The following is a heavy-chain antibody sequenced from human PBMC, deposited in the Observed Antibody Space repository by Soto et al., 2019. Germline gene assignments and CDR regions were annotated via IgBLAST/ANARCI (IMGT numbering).Heavy chain of an antibody. J-gene: IGHJ3*02. Sequence: GGSLRLSCAVSGFTFSNAWMSWVRQAPWKGLEWVGRIESKTDGGTTDYAAPVKGRFTISRDDSKDTLYLQMNSLKTEDTAVYYCTTDSSGYNPDAFDIWGQGTMVTVSS. CDR3: TTDSSGYNPDAFDI. V-gene: IGHV3-15*04. CDR2: IESKTDGGTT. D-gene: IGHD3-22*01. CDR1: GFTFSNAW.